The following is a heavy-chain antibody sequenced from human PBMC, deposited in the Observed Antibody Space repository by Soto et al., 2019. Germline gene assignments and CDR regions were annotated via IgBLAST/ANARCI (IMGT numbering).Heavy chain of an antibody. CDR3: ARAYRQSWYSSSWMFES. J-gene: IGHJ4*02. D-gene: IGHD6-13*01. CDR1: GGSINSGGYY. V-gene: IGHV4-31*03. CDR2: SYYSWST. Sequence: QVQLQESGPGLVKPSQTLSLICTVSGGSINSGGYYWSWIRQHPGKGLEWIGYSYYSWSTYYNPFVSSRVTISAGASENHFSLNLSSVTVADQAVYFCARAYRQSWYSSSWMFESWGQGNLVNVCS.